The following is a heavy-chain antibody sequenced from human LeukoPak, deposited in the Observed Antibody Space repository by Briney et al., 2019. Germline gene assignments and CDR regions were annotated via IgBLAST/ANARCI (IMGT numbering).Heavy chain of an antibody. CDR1: GYTLTELS. J-gene: IGHJ5*02. D-gene: IGHD3-10*01. Sequence: ASVTVSCKVSGYTLTELSMHWVRQAPGKGLEWVGGFDPEDGETIYAQKFQGRVTMTEDTSTDTAYMELSSLRSEDTAVYYCATDLSYMVRGVFDPWGQGTLVTVSS. CDR2: FDPEDGET. V-gene: IGHV1-24*01. CDR3: ATDLSYMVRGVFDP.